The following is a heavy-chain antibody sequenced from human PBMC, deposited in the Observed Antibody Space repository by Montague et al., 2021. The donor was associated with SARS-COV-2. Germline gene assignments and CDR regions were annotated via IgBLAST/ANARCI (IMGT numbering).Heavy chain of an antibody. V-gene: IGHV4-61*01. J-gene: IGHJ4*02. CDR1: GVSISSDSYY. CDR3: VREKYYFDDSGSK. D-gene: IGHD3-22*01. CDR2: DYHTAST. Sequence: SETLSLTCTVSGVSISSDSYYWSWVRQPPGKDLEWIGYDYHTASTNYNPSLKSRVTLSIDTSKNQFSLNLTSVTAADSAVYYGVREKYYFDDSGSKWGQGTLVTV.